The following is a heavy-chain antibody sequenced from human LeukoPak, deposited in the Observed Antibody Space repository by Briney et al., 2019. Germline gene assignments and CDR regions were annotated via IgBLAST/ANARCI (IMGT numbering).Heavy chain of an antibody. D-gene: IGHD3-22*01. CDR3: AKRARDYYDSSGFSAYYYYMDV. Sequence: QPGASLRLSCAASGFTFSSYEMNWVRQAPGKGLEWVSYISSSGSTIYYADSVKGRFTISRDNSKNTLYLQMNSLRAEDTAVYYCAKRARDYYDSSGFSAYYYYMDVWGKGTTVTVSS. CDR2: ISSSGSTI. V-gene: IGHV3-48*03. J-gene: IGHJ6*03. CDR1: GFTFSSYE.